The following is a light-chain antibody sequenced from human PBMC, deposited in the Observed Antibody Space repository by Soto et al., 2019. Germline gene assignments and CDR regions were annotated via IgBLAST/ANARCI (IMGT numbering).Light chain of an antibody. Sequence: IQIPQYPSSVSASVGDRVTITCRASQGISNSLAWYQQKPGKAPKLLIYAAFSLQSGVPSRFSGSGSGTDFTLTISSLQPEDFATYYCQQSYTTRSITFGQGTRLEIK. CDR3: QQSYTTRSIT. CDR2: AAF. J-gene: IGKJ5*01. V-gene: IGKV1-12*01. CDR1: QGISNS.